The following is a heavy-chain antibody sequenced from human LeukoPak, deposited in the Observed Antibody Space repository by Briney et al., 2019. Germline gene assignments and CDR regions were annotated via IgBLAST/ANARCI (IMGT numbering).Heavy chain of an antibody. D-gene: IGHD6-13*01. CDR1: GFTFSSYA. V-gene: IGHV3-23*01. CDR2: ISGSGGST. J-gene: IGHJ4*02. CDR3: AKDGQQLVLPYYFDY. Sequence: GGSLRLSCAVSGFTFSSYAMSWVRQAPGKGLEWVSAISGSGGSTYYADSVKGRFTISRDNSKNTLYLQMNSLRAEDTAVYYCAKDGQQLVLPYYFDYWGQGTLVTVSS.